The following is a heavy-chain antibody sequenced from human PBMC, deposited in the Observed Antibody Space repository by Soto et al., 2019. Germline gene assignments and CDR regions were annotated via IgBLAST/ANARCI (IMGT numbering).Heavy chain of an antibody. CDR1: GFTFSSYA. V-gene: IGHV3-23*01. J-gene: IGHJ6*02. Sequence: TGGSLRLSCAASGFTFSSYAMSWVRQAPGKGLEWVSAISGSGGSTYYADSVKGRFTISRDNSKNTLYLQMNSLRAEDTAVYYCAKDGAAGYCSSTSCRILRGVYYYYGMDVWGQGTTVTVSS. CDR3: AKDGAAGYCSSTSCRILRGVYYYYGMDV. CDR2: ISGSGGST. D-gene: IGHD2-2*01.